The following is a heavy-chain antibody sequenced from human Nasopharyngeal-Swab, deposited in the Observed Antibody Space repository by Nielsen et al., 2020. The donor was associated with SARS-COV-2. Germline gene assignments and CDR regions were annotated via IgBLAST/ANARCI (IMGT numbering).Heavy chain of an antibody. CDR3: ARDGKVGSSYDY. Sequence: GESLQISCAASGFTFSDYYMSWIRQAPGKGLEWVSYISSSGSTIYYADSVKGRFTISRDNAKNSLYLQMNSLRAEDTAVYYCARDGKVGSSYDYWGQGTLVTVSS. CDR1: GFTFSDYY. CDR2: ISSSGSTI. V-gene: IGHV3-11*01. D-gene: IGHD6-13*01. J-gene: IGHJ4*02.